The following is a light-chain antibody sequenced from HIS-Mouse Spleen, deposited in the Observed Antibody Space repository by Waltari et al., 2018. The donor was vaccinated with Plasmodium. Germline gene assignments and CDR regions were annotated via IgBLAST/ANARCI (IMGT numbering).Light chain of an antibody. CDR2: KDS. CDR1: ALAKQY. Sequence: SYELTQPPSVSVSPGQTARITCSGDALAKQYAHWYQQQPGQAPVLVIYKDSGRPSGFPAGFSGCTTARTIALSTSRVEAEEEDDYYCRSADGSGNYVFGAGTKVTVL. J-gene: IGLJ1*01. V-gene: IGLV3-25*02. CDR3: RSADGSGNYV.